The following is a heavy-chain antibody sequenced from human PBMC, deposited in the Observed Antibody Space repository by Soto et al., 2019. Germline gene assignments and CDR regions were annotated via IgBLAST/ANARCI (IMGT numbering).Heavy chain of an antibody. J-gene: IGHJ6*02. CDR3: AQFYFKDDSSYYYYGMDV. CDR2: ISAYNGNT. CDR1: GYTFTSYG. D-gene: IGHD6-13*01. Sequence: ASVKVSCKASGYTFTSYGISWVRQAPGQGLEWMGWISAYNGNTNYAQKLQGRVTMTTDTSTSTAYMELRSLRSDDTAVYYCAQFYFKDDSSYYYYGMDVWGQGTTLTV. V-gene: IGHV1-18*01.